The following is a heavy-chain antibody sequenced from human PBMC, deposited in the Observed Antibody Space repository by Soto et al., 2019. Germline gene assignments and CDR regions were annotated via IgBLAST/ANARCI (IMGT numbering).Heavy chain of an antibody. Sequence: QVQLVQSGAEVKKPGSSVNVSCKASGGTFSIYAISWVRQAPGQGLECMGGISPIFAIINSPQKFQGRLTITADKSTCTAYMELSSLRSEDTAVYYCARGAVVSPDHNIEDLYYYGMDVWGQGTKVAVS. J-gene: IGHJ6*02. CDR1: GGTFSIYA. CDR2: ISPIFAII. CDR3: ARGAVVSPDHNIEDLYYYGMDV. D-gene: IGHD3-22*01. V-gene: IGHV1-69*17.